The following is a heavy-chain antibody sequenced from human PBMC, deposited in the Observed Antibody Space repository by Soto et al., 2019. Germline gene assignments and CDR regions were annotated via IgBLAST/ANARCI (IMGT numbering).Heavy chain of an antibody. CDR3: AHSGTTRPLWTFDP. Sequence: GSGPTLVNPTQTLTLTCTFSGFSLSTSGVGMGWIRQPPGKALEWLALIYWDDDKRYNPSLKSRLTITKDTSKNQVVLTMTNMDPVDTATYYCAHSGTTRPLWTFDPWGQGTLVTVSS. J-gene: IGHJ5*02. CDR1: GFSLSTSGVG. V-gene: IGHV2-5*02. CDR2: IYWDDDK. D-gene: IGHD3-10*01.